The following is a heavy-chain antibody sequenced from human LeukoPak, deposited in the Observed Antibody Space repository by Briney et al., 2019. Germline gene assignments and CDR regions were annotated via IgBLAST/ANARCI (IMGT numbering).Heavy chain of an antibody. CDR3: ARDPIGGNYYHSSGLDS. J-gene: IGHJ4*02. CDR1: GYTFTNHA. V-gene: IGHV7-4-1*02. D-gene: IGHD3-22*01. Sequence: ASVKVSCKASGYTFTNHAMNWVRQAPGQGLEWMGWINTNTGNPTYAQGFTGRFVLSLGTSVSTAYLQISSLKTEDTAVYYCARDPIGGNYYHSSGLDSWGQGTLVTVSS. CDR2: INTNTGNP.